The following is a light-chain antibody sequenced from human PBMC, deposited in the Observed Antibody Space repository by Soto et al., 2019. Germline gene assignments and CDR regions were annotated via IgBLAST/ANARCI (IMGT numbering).Light chain of an antibody. CDR3: SSYTGSNTLLV. J-gene: IGLJ2*01. V-gene: IGLV2-14*03. CDR2: EVS. Sequence: QSVLTQPASVSGSPGQSITISCTGPSNDVGTFNYVSWYQRHPGKAPKLMIFEVSNRPSGVSNRFSGSKSGNTASLTISRLQAEDEADYYCSSYTGSNTLLVFGGGTKLTVL. CDR1: SNDVGTFNY.